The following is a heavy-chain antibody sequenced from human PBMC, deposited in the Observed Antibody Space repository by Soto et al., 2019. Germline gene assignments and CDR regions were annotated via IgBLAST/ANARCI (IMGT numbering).Heavy chain of an antibody. V-gene: IGHV1-2*02. CDR1: GYTFTGYY. J-gene: IGHJ6*02. D-gene: IGHD1-20*01. CDR3: ARDRSSITGRYYYYYGMDV. CDR2: INPNSGGT. Sequence: ASVKVSCKASGYTFTGYYMHWVRQAPGQGLEWMGWINPNSGGTNYAQKFQGRVTMTRDTPISTAYTELSRLRSDDTAVYYCARDRSSITGRYYYYYGMDVWGQGTTVTVSS.